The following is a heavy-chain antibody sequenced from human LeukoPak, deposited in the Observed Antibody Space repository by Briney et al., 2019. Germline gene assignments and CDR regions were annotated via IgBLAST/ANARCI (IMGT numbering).Heavy chain of an antibody. J-gene: IGHJ4*02. V-gene: IGHV3-49*04. CDR3: TRVGRGVVVPAAAYFDY. CDR1: GFTFGDYA. Sequence: SGRSLRLSCTASGFTFGDYAMSWVRQAPGKGLEWVGFIGSKAYGGTTEYAASVKGRFTISRDDSKSIAYLQMNSLKTEDTAVYYCTRVGRGVVVPAAAYFDYWGQGTLVTVSS. CDR2: IGSKAYGGTT. D-gene: IGHD2-2*01.